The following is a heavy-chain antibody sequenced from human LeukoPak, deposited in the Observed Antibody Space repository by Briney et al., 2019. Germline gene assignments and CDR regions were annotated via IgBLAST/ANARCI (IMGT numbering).Heavy chain of an antibody. D-gene: IGHD2/OR15-2a*01. Sequence: GGSLRLSCAASGXSFSSYEMIWVRQAPGKGLEWISYINSGSGNNIFYADSVKGRFTISRDNSKNTLYLQMNSLRAEDTAVYYCAKVGGRGKYFDAFDIWGQGTMLTVSS. J-gene: IGHJ3*02. CDR2: INSGSGNNI. CDR1: GXSFSSYE. V-gene: IGHV3-48*03. CDR3: AKVGGRGKYFDAFDI.